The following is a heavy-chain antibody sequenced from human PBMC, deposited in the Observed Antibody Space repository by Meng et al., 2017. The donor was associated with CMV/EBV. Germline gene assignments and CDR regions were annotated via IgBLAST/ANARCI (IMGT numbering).Heavy chain of an antibody. Sequence: GESLKISCAASGFTFSDYYMSWIRQAPGKGLEWVSYISSSGSTIYYADSVKGRFTISRDNAKNSLYLQMNSLRAEDTAVYYCARGVRITKIVVVSHDYWGQGTLVTVSS. J-gene: IGHJ4*02. CDR2: ISSSGSTI. CDR1: GFTFSDYY. D-gene: IGHD3-22*01. CDR3: ARGVRITKIVVVSHDY. V-gene: IGHV3-11*01.